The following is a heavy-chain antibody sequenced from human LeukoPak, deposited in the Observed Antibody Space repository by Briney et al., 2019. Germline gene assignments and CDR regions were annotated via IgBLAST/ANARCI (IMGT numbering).Heavy chain of an antibody. CDR2: IYYSGRT. CDR1: GGSISSGGYY. CDR3: ARDLVSSSWGMDV. J-gene: IGHJ6*02. V-gene: IGHV4-31*03. Sequence: SETLSLTCTVSGGSISSGGYYWSWIRQHPGKGLEWIGYIYYSGRTYYNPSLKSRVTISVDTSKNQFSLKLSSVTAADTAVYYCARDLVSSSWGMDVWAKGPRSPSP. D-gene: IGHD6-13*01.